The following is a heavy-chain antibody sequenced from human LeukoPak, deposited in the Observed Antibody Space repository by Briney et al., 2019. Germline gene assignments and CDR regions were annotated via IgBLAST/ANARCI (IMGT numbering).Heavy chain of an antibody. D-gene: IGHD6-6*01. CDR2: IRYDGSNK. J-gene: IGHJ4*02. V-gene: IGHV3-30*02. Sequence: GGSLRLSCAASGFTFNTYVMHWVRQAPGKGLEWVAFIRYDGSNKYYADSVKGRFTISRDNAKNSLYLQMNSLRAEDTAVYYCARDPGGSWAFDYWGQGTLVTVSS. CDR1: GFTFNTYV. CDR3: ARDPGGSWAFDY.